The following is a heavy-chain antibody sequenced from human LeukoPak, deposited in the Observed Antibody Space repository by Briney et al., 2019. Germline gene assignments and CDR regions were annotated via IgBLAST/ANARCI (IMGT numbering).Heavy chain of an antibody. CDR2: INAGNGHT. CDR3: ARGIWSRTVSSYYFDY. Sequence: ASVKVSCKASGFTFTNYAIQWVRQAPGQRLEWMGWINAGNGHTRYSQRFQDRVTITRDTSATTAYMEVTSLRSEDTAVYYCARGIWSRTVSSYYFDYWGQRPLVTVSS. D-gene: IGHD3-3*01. CDR1: GFTFTNYA. V-gene: IGHV1-3*01. J-gene: IGHJ4*02.